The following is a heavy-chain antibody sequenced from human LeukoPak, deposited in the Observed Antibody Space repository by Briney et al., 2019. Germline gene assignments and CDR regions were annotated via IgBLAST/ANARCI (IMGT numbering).Heavy chain of an antibody. CDR2: IYYSGST. CDR3: GRHRQYSQHDVDY. Sequence: PSETLSLTCTVSGGSISSYYWSWIRQPPGKGLEWIGYIYYSGSTNYNPSLKSRVTISVDTSKNQFSLKLSSVTAADTAVYYCGRHRQYSQHDVDYWGQGTLVTVSS. V-gene: IGHV4-59*08. CDR1: GGSISSYY. J-gene: IGHJ4*02. D-gene: IGHD6-13*01.